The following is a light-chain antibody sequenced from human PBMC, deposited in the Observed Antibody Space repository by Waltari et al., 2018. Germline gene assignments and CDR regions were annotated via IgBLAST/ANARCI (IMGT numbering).Light chain of an antibody. J-gene: IGKJ4*01. Sequence: EVVMTQSPATLSVSPGERATLSCRASQSVYTNLAWYQQKPGQAPRLLIYGASTRASGIPARLRGSGSGTDFTLTISSLQSEDLALYYCQQYSLWPPLTFGGGTKVEI. CDR2: GAS. CDR3: QQYSLWPPLT. V-gene: IGKV3-15*01. CDR1: QSVYTN.